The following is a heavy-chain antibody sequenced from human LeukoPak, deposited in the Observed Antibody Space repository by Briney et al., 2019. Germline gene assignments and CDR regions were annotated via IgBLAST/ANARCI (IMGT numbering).Heavy chain of an antibody. D-gene: IGHD2-2*02. Sequence: GGSLRLSCAASGFTVSSNYMSWVRQAPGKGLEWVSIIYSGGSIYYADSVKGRFTISRDNSKNTLYLQMNSLRAEDTAVYYCATTGYCTSTSCYTRGQFDHWGQGTLVTVSS. CDR2: IYSGGSI. CDR1: GFTVSSNY. J-gene: IGHJ4*02. V-gene: IGHV3-53*05. CDR3: ATTGYCTSTSCYTRGQFDH.